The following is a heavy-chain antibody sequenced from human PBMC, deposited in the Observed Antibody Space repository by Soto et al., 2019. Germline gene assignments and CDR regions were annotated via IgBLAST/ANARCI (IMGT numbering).Heavy chain of an antibody. CDR2: MNPNSGNT. Sequence: QVQLVQSGAEVKKPGASVKVSCKASGYTFTSYDINWVRQATGQGLEWMGWMNPNSGNTGYAQKFQGRVTMTRNTSISTAYMELSSLRSEDTAVYYCARRHSSGWYDYYYGMDVWGQGTTVTVSS. D-gene: IGHD6-19*01. J-gene: IGHJ6*02. CDR3: ARRHSSGWYDYYYGMDV. CDR1: GYTFTSYD. V-gene: IGHV1-8*01.